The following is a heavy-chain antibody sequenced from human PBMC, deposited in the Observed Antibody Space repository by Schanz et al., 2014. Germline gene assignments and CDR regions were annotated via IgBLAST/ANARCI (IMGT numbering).Heavy chain of an antibody. CDR2: ISGTGGDDT. V-gene: IGHV3-23*04. Sequence: EVQLVESGGGLVQPGGSLRLSCAASGFTFGDYAMSWVRQAPGKGLLWVSSISGTGGDDTYYADSVKGRFTISRDNSKNTLYLQMNSLRAEDTAVYYCARKVVATIGGYYDNWGQGTLVIVSS. CDR3: ARKVVATIGGYYDN. J-gene: IGHJ4*02. D-gene: IGHD5-12*01. CDR1: GFTFGDYA.